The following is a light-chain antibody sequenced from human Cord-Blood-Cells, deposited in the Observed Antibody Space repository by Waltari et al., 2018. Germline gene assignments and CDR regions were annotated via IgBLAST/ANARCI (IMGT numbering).Light chain of an antibody. CDR1: SSDVGSYNL. J-gene: IGLJ3*02. CDR3: CSYAGSSTWV. Sequence: QSALTQPASVSGSPGQSITISCTGTSSDVGSYNLLSWYQQHPCKTPKLMIYEGSKRPSGVSNRFSGSKSGNTASLTISGLQAEDEADYYCCSYAGSSTWVFGGGTKLTVL. CDR2: EGS. V-gene: IGLV2-23*01.